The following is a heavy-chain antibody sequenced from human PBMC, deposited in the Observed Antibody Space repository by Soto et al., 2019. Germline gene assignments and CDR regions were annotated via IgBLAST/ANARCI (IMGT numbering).Heavy chain of an antibody. CDR2: INPSGGSA. V-gene: IGHV1-46*01. J-gene: IGHJ4*02. Sequence: SVKVSCKASGYTFTSYLIHWVRQAPGQGLEWMGIINPSGGSANYAQKFQGRATMTRDTSTSTVYMELSSLRSEDTAVYYCARVLGGATPFFVYWGQGTLVTVSS. CDR3: ARVLGGATPFFVY. D-gene: IGHD1-26*01. CDR1: GYTFTSYL.